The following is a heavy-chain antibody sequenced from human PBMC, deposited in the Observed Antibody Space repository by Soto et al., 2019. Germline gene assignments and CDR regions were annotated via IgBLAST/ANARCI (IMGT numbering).Heavy chain of an antibody. J-gene: IGHJ6*02. CDR1: GGTFSSYA. CDR2: IIPIFGTA. D-gene: IGHD3-16*02. Sequence: ASVKVSCKASGGTFSSYAISWVRQAPGQGLEWMGGIIPIFGTANYAQKFQGRVTITADESTSTAYMELSSLRSEDTAVYYCARQLGSYRSGGYYGMDVWGQGTTVTVSS. V-gene: IGHV1-69*13. CDR3: ARQLGSYRSGGYYGMDV.